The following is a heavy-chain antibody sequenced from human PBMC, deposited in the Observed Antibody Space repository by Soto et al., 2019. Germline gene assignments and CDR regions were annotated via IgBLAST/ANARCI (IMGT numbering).Heavy chain of an antibody. D-gene: IGHD3-16*01. J-gene: IGHJ6*02. CDR1: GGSISSSRYY. Sequence: SETLPLTCTVSGGSISSSRYYWGWILHPPGKGLEWIGSIYYSGSTYYNPSLKSRVTISVETSKNQFSLKLSSVTAADTAVYYCARYVRLYGMDVWGQGTTV. V-gene: IGHV4-39*01. CDR3: ARYVRLYGMDV. CDR2: IYYSGST.